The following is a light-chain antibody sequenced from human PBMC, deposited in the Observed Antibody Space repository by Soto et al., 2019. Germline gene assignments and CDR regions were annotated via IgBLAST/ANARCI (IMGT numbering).Light chain of an antibody. CDR1: SSNIGAGFD. V-gene: IGLV1-40*01. Sequence: QSALTQPPSVSGAPGQRVSISCSGISSNIGAGFDVHWYQQFPGAAPKLLIYSDVNRPSGVPYRFSASKSGTSASLTITGLQTKDEAHYYCQSYDSGVSASVFGGGTKLTVL. CDR2: SDV. CDR3: QSYDSGVSASV. J-gene: IGLJ2*01.